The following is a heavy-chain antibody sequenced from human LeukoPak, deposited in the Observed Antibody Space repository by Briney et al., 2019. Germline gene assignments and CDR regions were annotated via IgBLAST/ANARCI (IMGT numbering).Heavy chain of an antibody. Sequence: SETLSLTCTVSGGPISSYYWSWIRQPAGKGLEWIGQIYTSGSTNYNPSLKSRVTISVDTSKNQFSLKLSSVTAADTAVYYCARSGRAYGDYFDYWGQGTLVTVSS. CDR3: ARSGRAYGDYFDY. J-gene: IGHJ4*02. CDR2: IYTSGST. D-gene: IGHD4-17*01. V-gene: IGHV4-4*07. CDR1: GGPISSYY.